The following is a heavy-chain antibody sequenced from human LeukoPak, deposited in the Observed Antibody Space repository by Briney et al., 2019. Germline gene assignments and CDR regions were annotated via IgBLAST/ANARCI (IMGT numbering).Heavy chain of an antibody. CDR1: GFTFSSYA. J-gene: IGHJ4*02. D-gene: IGHD2-15*01. CDR3: ARAVVAATFDY. CDR2: ISYDGSNK. V-gene: IGHV3-30*04. Sequence: GGSLRLSCAASGFTFSSYAMHWVRQAPGKGLEWVAVISYDGSNKYYADSVKGRFTISRDNSKNTLYLQMNSLRAEDTAVYYCARAVVAATFDYWGQGTLVTVSS.